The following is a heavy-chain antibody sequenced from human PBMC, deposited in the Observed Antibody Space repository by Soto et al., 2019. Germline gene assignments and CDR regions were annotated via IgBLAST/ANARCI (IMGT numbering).Heavy chain of an antibody. CDR3: ARAGRERGIFDY. CDR1: GGTISSSNW. CDR2: IYHSGST. Sequence: KTSDTLSLTCAVSGGTISSSNWWIWVRQPPGKGLEWIGEIYHSGSTNYNPSLKSRVTISVDKSKNQFSLKLSSVTAADTAVYYCARAGRERGIFDYWGQGTLVTVSS. D-gene: IGHD1-26*01. J-gene: IGHJ4*02. V-gene: IGHV4-4*02.